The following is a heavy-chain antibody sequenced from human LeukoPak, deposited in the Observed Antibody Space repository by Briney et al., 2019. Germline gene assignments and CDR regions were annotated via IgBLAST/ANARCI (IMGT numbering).Heavy chain of an antibody. J-gene: IGHJ4*02. CDR1: GFTFSRYA. CDR2: IANDGRDK. CDR3: AKDQQIVSAKYYFDS. D-gene: IGHD1/OR15-1a*01. V-gene: IGHV3-30*18. Sequence: GTSLRLSCAASGFTFSRYAMHWVRRAPGKGLEWVAVIANDGRDKHSTDSVKGRFTITRDNANNTVYLQMNSLRVEDTAVYYCAKDQQIVSAKYYFDSWGQGILVTVSS.